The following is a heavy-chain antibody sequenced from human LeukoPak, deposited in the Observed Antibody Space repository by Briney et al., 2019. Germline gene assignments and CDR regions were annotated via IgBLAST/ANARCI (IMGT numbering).Heavy chain of an antibody. Sequence: PSETLSLTCAVYGGSFSGYYWSWIRQPPGKGLEWIGEINHSGGTNYNPSLKSRVTISVDTSKNQFSLKLSSVTAADTAVYYCARLVVAMAGIGDYYHGMDVWGQGTTVTVSS. J-gene: IGHJ6*02. V-gene: IGHV4-34*01. CDR3: ARLVVAMAGIGDYYHGMDV. CDR2: INHSGGT. D-gene: IGHD6-19*01. CDR1: GGSFSGYY.